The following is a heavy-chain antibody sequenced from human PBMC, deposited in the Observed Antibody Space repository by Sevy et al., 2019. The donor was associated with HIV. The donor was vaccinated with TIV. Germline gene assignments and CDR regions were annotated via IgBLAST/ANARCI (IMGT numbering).Heavy chain of an antibody. Sequence: ASMKVSCKAFGYTLSNYAFSWVRQAPGQGLEWMGWISDYNGHTNYAQNFQDRVTMTTDISTSTAYMELRSLRSDDTAVYYCARLFSGYMDVWGKGTTVTVSS. CDR1: GYTLSNYA. D-gene: IGHD3-10*02. CDR3: ARLFSGYMDV. V-gene: IGHV1-18*01. CDR2: ISDYNGHT. J-gene: IGHJ6*03.